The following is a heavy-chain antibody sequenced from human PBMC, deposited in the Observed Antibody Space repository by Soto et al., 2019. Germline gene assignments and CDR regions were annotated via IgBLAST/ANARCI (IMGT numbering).Heavy chain of an antibody. D-gene: IGHD6-13*01. CDR3: ARTSAAGKYYYGMDV. V-gene: IGHV5-51*01. CDR2: IYPGDSDT. Sequence: RGESLKISCKGSGYSFTSYWIGWVRQMPGKGLEWMGIIYPGDSDTRYSPSFQGQVTISADKSISTAYLQWSSLKASDTAMYYCARTSAAGKYYYGMDVWRQVTTVTVSS. J-gene: IGHJ6*02. CDR1: GYSFTSYW.